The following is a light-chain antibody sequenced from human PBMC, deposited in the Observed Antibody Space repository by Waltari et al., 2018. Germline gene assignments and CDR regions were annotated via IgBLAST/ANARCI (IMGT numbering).Light chain of an antibody. CDR2: GSS. Sequence: DTVMTQSPATLSVSPGEGATLSCRASQTTYTNLAWYQQKPGQVPRLLIDGSSTRATGIPARFSGSGSGTEFTLTISSLQSEDFAVYYCQQYSRWPLTFGGGTKVEIK. CDR3: QQYSRWPLT. CDR1: QTTYTN. V-gene: IGKV3-15*01. J-gene: IGKJ4*01.